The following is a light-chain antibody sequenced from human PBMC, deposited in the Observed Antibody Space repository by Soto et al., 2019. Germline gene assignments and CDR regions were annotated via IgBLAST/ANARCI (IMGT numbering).Light chain of an antibody. Sequence: QSALTQPASVSGSPGQSITISCTGTSSDIGSNNYVSWYQQHPGKAPKVMIYEVSNRPSGVSNRFSGSKSGNTASLTISGHQAEDEADYYCSSYTVTSVTLYVFGTGTKVTVL. CDR2: EVS. CDR1: SSDIGSNNY. V-gene: IGLV2-14*01. CDR3: SSYTVTSVTLYV. J-gene: IGLJ1*01.